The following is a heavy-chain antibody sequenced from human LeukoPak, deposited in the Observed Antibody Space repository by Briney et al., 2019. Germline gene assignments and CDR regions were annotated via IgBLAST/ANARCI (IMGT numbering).Heavy chain of an antibody. CDR1: GGSFSGYY. V-gene: IGHV4-34*01. D-gene: IGHD2-21*01. CDR3: ARGVAVIATLYYSDY. CDR2: INHSGST. J-gene: IGHJ4*02. Sequence: SETLPLTCAVYGGSFSGYYWSWIRQPPGKGLEWIGEINHSGSTNYNPSLKSRVTISVDTSKNQFSLKLSSVTAADTAVYYCARGVAVIATLYYSDYWGQGTLVTVSS.